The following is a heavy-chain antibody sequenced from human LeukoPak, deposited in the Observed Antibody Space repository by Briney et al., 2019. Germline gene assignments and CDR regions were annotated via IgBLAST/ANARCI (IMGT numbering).Heavy chain of an antibody. Sequence: GASVKVSCKASGYTFTGYYMHWVRQAPGQGLEWMGWINPNSGGTNYAQKFQGRVTMTRDTSISTAYMELSRLRSDDTAVYYCARSPGYYDFWSGSHFDYWGQGTLVTVSS. J-gene: IGHJ4*02. CDR1: GYTFTGYY. CDR2: INPNSGGT. CDR3: ARSPGYYDFWSGSHFDY. D-gene: IGHD3-3*01. V-gene: IGHV1-2*02.